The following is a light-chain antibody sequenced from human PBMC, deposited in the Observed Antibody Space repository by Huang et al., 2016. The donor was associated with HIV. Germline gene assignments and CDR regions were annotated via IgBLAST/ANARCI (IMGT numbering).Light chain of an antibody. Sequence: EIVVTQSPLSLPVTPGQPASISCKSSQNLLHIDGNNLLDWYLQKPGQSPQRLLFMSSNRAPGVSDRFSGSGSGTDFTLEISRVEAGDVGVYYCMQCLQAPPTFGQGTKLEI. J-gene: IGKJ2*01. CDR3: MQCLQAPPT. CDR1: QNLLHIDGNNL. CDR2: MSS. V-gene: IGKV2-28*01.